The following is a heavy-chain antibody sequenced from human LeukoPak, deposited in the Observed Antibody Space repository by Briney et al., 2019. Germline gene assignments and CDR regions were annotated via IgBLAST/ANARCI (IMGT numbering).Heavy chain of an antibody. V-gene: IGHV1-2*02. CDR3: ARDGSWSSISYSDY. CDR2: INPNSGDT. D-gene: IGHD2-2*01. Sequence: ASVKVSCKDSGDTFTGYYIHWVRQAPGQGLEWVGWINPNSGDTKYEQRFQGRVTMTRDTSISTAYMELTRLRSDDAAVYFCARDGSWSSISYSDYWGQGTLVTVSS. J-gene: IGHJ4*02. CDR1: GDTFTGYY.